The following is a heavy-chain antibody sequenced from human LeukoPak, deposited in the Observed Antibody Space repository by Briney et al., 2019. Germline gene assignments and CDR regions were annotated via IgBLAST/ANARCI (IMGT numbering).Heavy chain of an antibody. Sequence: PSETLSLTCTVSGGSISSYYWSWIRQPPGKGLEWIGSIYYSGSTYYNASLKSRVTISVDTSKNQFSLKLSSVTAADTAVYYCANSGSGFEAFDIWGQGTMVTVSS. CDR1: GGSISSYY. J-gene: IGHJ3*02. CDR2: IYYSGST. V-gene: IGHV4-59*05. D-gene: IGHD3-10*01. CDR3: ANSGSGFEAFDI.